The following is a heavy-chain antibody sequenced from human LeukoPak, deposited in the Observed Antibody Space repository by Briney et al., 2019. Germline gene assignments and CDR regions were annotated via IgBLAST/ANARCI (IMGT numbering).Heavy chain of an antibody. V-gene: IGHV3-21*01. CDR2: ISSSSTYI. J-gene: IGHJ3*02. Sequence: PGGSLRLSCAASRFTFSTYNMNWVRQAPGKGLEWVSSISSSSTYIYYADSVKGRFTISRDNAKNSLYLQMNILRADDTAVYYCARDRAILGDAFDIWGQGTMVTVSS. CDR3: ARDRAILGDAFDI. CDR1: RFTFSTYN. D-gene: IGHD2-21*01.